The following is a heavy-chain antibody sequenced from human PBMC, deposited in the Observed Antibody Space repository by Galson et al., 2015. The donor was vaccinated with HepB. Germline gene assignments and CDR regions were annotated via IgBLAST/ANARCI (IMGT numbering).Heavy chain of an antibody. V-gene: IGHV6-1*01. Sequence: CAISGDSVSSNSVAWSWIRRSPSRGLEWLGRTYYRSKWYSDYAVSVRGRITVNSDTSKNQFSLQLDSVTPEDTAVYYCVRYFGWFYFDTWGQGT. CDR1: GDSVSSNSVA. D-gene: IGHD3-9*01. CDR2: TYYRSKWYS. CDR3: VRYFGWFYFDT. J-gene: IGHJ4*02.